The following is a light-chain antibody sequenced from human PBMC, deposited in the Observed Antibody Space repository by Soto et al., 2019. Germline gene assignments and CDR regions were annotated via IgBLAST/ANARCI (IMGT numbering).Light chain of an antibody. Sequence: QSALTQPRSVSGSPGQSVTISCTGTRSGVGGYDYVSWYQQHPDKVPELRIYDVSKRPSGVPDRFSGSKSGNTASLTISGLQAEDEADYYCCSYACSSNFRVLGGGTKLTLL. J-gene: IGLJ2*01. CDR2: DVS. CDR3: CSYACSSNFRV. CDR1: RSGVGGYDY. V-gene: IGLV2-11*01.